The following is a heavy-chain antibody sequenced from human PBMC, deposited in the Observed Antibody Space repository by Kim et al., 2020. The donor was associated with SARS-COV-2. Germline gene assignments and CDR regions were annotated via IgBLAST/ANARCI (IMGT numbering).Heavy chain of an antibody. CDR3: ARGSTMMYEF. Sequence: GNTVYSQKLQDSVTISRDTSASTVYMEMSSLRSEDTAVYYCARGSTMMYEFWGQGTLVTVSS. D-gene: IGHD3-22*01. V-gene: IGHV1-3*01. CDR2: GNT. J-gene: IGHJ4*02.